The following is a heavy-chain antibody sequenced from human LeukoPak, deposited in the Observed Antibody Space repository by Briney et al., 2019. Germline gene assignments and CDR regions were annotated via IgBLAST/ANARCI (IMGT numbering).Heavy chain of an antibody. D-gene: IGHD6-6*01. CDR3: ARSNSFDY. V-gene: IGHV3-7*01. CDR1: GFSFSGYW. Sequence: AGSLRLSCAASGFSFSGYWMSWVRQAPGKGLEWVAHIQYDGSEKSYVDSVRGRFTISRDNAKNSLYLQMSSLRAEDTAVYYCARSNSFDYWGHGTLVTVPS. CDR2: IQYDGSEK. J-gene: IGHJ4*01.